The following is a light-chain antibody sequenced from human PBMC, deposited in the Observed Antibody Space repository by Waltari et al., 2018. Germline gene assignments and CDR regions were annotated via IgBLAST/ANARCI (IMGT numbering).Light chain of an antibody. CDR2: SAS. CDR1: QSVPNY. Sequence: EIVLTQSPDTLSLSPGERATLSCRASQSVPNYLAWYQQKPGQAPRVLIYSASNRATGVPARFSGSGSVTDVTLTISSLEPEDFAVYYCQQRSNWPRTFGQGTKVEVK. CDR3: QQRSNWPRT. J-gene: IGKJ1*01. V-gene: IGKV3-11*01.